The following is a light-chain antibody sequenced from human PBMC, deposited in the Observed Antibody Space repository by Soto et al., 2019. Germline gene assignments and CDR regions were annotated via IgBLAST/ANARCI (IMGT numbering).Light chain of an antibody. Sequence: EIVMTQSPATLSVSPGERATLSCRASQSVNSNLAWYQQKPGQAPRLLIYGASTRATGIPARFSGSGSGTEFTLTIGSLPSEDFAVYYCQQYSNWPPRYTFGQGTKLEIK. CDR3: QQYSNWPPRYT. V-gene: IGKV3-15*01. J-gene: IGKJ2*01. CDR2: GAS. CDR1: QSVNSN.